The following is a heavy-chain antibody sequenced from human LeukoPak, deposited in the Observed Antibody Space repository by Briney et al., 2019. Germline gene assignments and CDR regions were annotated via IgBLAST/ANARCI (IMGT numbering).Heavy chain of an antibody. CDR1: GYTFTGQD. CDR3: ASYPRYTSSPPFDY. J-gene: IGHJ4*02. D-gene: IGHD5-12*01. CDR2: INPNTGGT. Sequence: GASVKVSCKASGYTFTGQDMHWVRQAPGQGLEWMGWINPNTGGTNYAQKFQGRVTMTRDTTISTAYMELNWLTSDDTAVYYCASYPRYTSSPPFDYWGQGTLVTVSS. V-gene: IGHV1-2*02.